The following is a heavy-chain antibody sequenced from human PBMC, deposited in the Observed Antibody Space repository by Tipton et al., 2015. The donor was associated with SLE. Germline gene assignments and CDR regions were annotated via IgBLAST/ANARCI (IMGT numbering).Heavy chain of an antibody. V-gene: IGHV3-7*01. J-gene: IGHJ4*02. CDR2: MNPDGSEK. D-gene: IGHD3-10*01. CDR1: GFTFSNFW. CDR3: ARGRGTYYDSGSFPNDY. Sequence: SLRLSCAASGFTFSNFWMTWVRQAPGKGLEWVANMNPDGSEKYYVDSVRGRFTISRDNAKNSLYLQINTLRAEDTAIYRCARGRGTYYDSGSFPNDYWGQGTLVTVSS.